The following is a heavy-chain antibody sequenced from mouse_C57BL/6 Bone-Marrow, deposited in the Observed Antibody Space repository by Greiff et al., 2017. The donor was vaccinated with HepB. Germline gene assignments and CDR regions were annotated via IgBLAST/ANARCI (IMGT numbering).Heavy chain of an antibody. V-gene: IGHV1-69*01. CDR2: IDPSDSYT. Sequence: QVQLQQPGAELVMPGASVKLSCKASGYTFTSYWMPWVKQRPGQGLEWIGEIDPSDSYTYYNQKFKGKYTLTVDKTTSTAYMQLSSLTSVDSAVYYYASSAITGFAYWGQGTLVTVSA. CDR1: GYTFTSYW. J-gene: IGHJ3*01. CDR3: ASSAITGFAY. D-gene: IGHD1-1*01.